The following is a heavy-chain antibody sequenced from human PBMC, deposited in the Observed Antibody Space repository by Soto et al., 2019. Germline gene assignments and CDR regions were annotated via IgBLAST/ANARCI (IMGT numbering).Heavy chain of an antibody. Sequence: GGSLGLACAASGFTFSRYVMHWVRQAPGKGLEWVAVIWYDGSNKYYADSVKGRFTISRDNSKNTLYLQMNSLRAEDTAVYYCASGNYDSSGFLDYWGQGT. CDR2: IWYDGSNK. V-gene: IGHV3-33*01. D-gene: IGHD3-22*01. J-gene: IGHJ4*02. CDR1: GFTFSRYV. CDR3: ASGNYDSSGFLDY.